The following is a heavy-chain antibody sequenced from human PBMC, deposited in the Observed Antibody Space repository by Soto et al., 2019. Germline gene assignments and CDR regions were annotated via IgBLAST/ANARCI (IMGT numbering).Heavy chain of an antibody. D-gene: IGHD6-6*01. J-gene: IGHJ5*02. V-gene: IGHV1-18*01. CDR2: ISAYNGNT. CDR1: GYTFTSYG. CDR3: ARDTPNSSSSSWFDP. Sequence: ASVKVSCKASGYTFTSYGISWVRQAPGQGLEWMGWISAYNGNTNYAQKLQGRVTMTTDTSTSTAYMELRSLRSDDTAVYYWARDTPNSSSSSWFDPWGQGTLVTVSS.